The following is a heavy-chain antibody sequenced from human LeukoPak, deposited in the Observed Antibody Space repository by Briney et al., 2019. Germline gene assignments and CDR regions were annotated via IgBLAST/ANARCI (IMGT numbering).Heavy chain of an antibody. J-gene: IGHJ6*02. D-gene: IGHD6-19*01. V-gene: IGHV3-9*01. CDR2: ISWNSGSI. CDR1: GFTFDDYA. Sequence: GRSLRLSCAASGFTFDDYAMHWVRQAPGKGLEWVSGISWNSGSIGYADSVKGRFTISRDNSKNTLYLQMNSLRAEDTAVYYCARRSSGWLNYYYYGMDVWGQGTTVTVSS. CDR3: ARRSSGWLNYYYYGMDV.